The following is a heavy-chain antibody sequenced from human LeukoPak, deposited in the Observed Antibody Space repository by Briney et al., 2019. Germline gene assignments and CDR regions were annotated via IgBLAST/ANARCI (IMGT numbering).Heavy chain of an antibody. D-gene: IGHD2-2*01. V-gene: IGHV1-18*01. J-gene: IGHJ6*03. CDR1: GYTFTTYV. CDR2: ISAYNGNT. CDR3: ARAGDIVVVAVAGAGYYYMDV. Sequence: ASVKVSCKASGYTFTTYVITWVRQAPGQGLEWMGWISAYNGNTDYAQKLQGRVTMTIDASTSTAYMELRSLRSDDTAVYHCARAGDIVVVAVAGAGYYYMDVWGKGTTVTVSS.